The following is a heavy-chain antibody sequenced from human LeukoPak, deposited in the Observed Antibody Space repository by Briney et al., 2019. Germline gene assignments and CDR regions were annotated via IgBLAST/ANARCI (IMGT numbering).Heavy chain of an antibody. CDR1: GYTFNGNY. J-gene: IGHJ1*01. D-gene: IGHD3-10*01. CDR3: AREGINVSEDFQQ. Sequence: ASVKVSCKTSGYTFNGNYIHWVRQAPGEGLEWMGWINPNSGGTKYAQKFQGRVTLTRDTSISTVYMELSRLRYDDTAVYYCAREGINVSEDFQQWGQGTLVTVSS. V-gene: IGHV1-2*02. CDR2: INPNSGGT.